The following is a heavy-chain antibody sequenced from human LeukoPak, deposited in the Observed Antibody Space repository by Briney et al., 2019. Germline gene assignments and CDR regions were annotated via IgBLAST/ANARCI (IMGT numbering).Heavy chain of an antibody. V-gene: IGHV3-30*02. CDR3: AKEGRKNYYGSGSPGGYYYYYYYMDV. Sequence: GGSLRLSCAASGFTFSSYGMHWVRQAPGKGLEWVAFIRYDGSNKYYADSVKGRFTISRDNSKNTLYLQMNSLRAEDTAVYYCAKEGRKNYYGSGSPGGYYYYYYYMDVWGKGTTVTISS. CDR1: GFTFSSYG. D-gene: IGHD3-10*01. J-gene: IGHJ6*03. CDR2: IRYDGSNK.